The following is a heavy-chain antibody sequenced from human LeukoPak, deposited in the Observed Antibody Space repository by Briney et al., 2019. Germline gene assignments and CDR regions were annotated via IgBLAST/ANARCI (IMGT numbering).Heavy chain of an antibody. CDR2: IYYSGST. Sequence: PSETLSLTCTVSGGSISSGDYYWSWIRQPPGKGLEWIGYIYYSGSTYYNPSLKSRVTISVDTSKNQLSLKLSSVAAADTAVYYCARPSSEWWASRDAFDIWGQGTMVTVSS. J-gene: IGHJ3*02. CDR3: ARPSSEWWASRDAFDI. D-gene: IGHD2-8*01. CDR1: GGSISSGDYY. V-gene: IGHV4-30-4*08.